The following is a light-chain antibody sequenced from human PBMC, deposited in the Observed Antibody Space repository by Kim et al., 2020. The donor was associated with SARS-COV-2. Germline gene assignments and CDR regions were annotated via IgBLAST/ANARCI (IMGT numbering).Light chain of an antibody. V-gene: IGKV3-15*01. Sequence: PPGETATPSCRASHSGSSNLAWYQQKPGQAPRLLIYGASTRATGIPARFSGSGSGTEFTLTISSLQSEDFAVYYCQQYNNWPPWTFGQGTKVDIK. CDR3: QQYNNWPPWT. J-gene: IGKJ1*01. CDR2: GAS. CDR1: HSGSSN.